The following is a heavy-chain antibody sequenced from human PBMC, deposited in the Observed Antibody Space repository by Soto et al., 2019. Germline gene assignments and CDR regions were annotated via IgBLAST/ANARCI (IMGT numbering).Heavy chain of an antibody. D-gene: IGHD6-13*01. CDR1: GGSISSYY. CDR3: ARTAGYSSQVPNWFDP. CDR2: IYYSGST. Sequence: QVQLQESGPGLVKPSETLSLTCTVSGGSISSYYWSWIRQPPGTGLEWIGYIYYSGSTNYNPSLKSRVTISVDTSKNQFSLKLSSVTAADTAVYYCARTAGYSSQVPNWFDPWGQGTLVTVSS. J-gene: IGHJ5*02. V-gene: IGHV4-59*08.